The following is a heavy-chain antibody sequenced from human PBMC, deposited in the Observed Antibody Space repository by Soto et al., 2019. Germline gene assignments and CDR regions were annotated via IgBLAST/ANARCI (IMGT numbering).Heavy chain of an antibody. D-gene: IGHD6-19*01. CDR3: ERGGGIAVAGTHLDY. V-gene: IGHV3-23*01. CDR1: GFTFSSYA. Sequence: EVQLLESGGNLVQPGGSLKLSCAASGFTFSSYAMSWVRQAPGKGLEWVSGIGGSAAGSNYADSVKGRFTISRDNSRNTVYLQMSSLRAEDTALYYCERGGGIAVAGTHLDYWGQGTLVTVSS. J-gene: IGHJ4*02. CDR2: IGGSAAGS.